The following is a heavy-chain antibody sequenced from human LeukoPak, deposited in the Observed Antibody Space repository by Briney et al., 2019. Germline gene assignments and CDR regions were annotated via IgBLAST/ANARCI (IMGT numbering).Heavy chain of an antibody. D-gene: IGHD4-17*01. V-gene: IGHV1-18*01. CDR2: ISGYNGAT. CDR1: GYTFNSYG. J-gene: IGHJ3*02. CDR3: ARDASYGPHAFDI. Sequence: ASVKVSCKASGYTFNSYGISWVRQAPGQGREWMGWISGYNGATNYAQTVQGRVTVTTDTSTSTAYMELRSMTSDDTAVYYCARDASYGPHAFDIWGQGTMVTVPS.